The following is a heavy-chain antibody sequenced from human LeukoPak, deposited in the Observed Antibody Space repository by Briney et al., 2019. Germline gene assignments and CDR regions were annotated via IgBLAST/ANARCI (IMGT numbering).Heavy chain of an antibody. V-gene: IGHV1-69*04. CDR2: IIPILGIE. CDR3: ARGDSSAFFDY. J-gene: IGHJ4*02. D-gene: IGHD6-19*01. CDR1: GGTFTTYA. Sequence: SVKVSCKASGGTFTTYAINWVRQAPGQGLEWMGRIIPILGIENYAQKFQGRVSITADKSTSTAYMELSSLRSEDTAVYYCARGDSSAFFDYWGQGTLVTVSS.